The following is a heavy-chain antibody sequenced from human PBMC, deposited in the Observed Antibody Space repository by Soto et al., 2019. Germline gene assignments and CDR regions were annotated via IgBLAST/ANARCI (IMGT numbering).Heavy chain of an antibody. D-gene: IGHD2-15*01. V-gene: IGHV1-8*01. Sequence: QVQLVQSGAEVKKPGASVKVSCKASGYTFTSYDLNWVLHAPGQGLEWMGWMNPNRGKPGYGQKVQRRVTRTRNTDRRPAYGELSSLRSEHPAVYYCARAVPVGDCSGGSCYPRGYWGPGTLVTVSS. CDR3: ARAVPVGDCSGGSCYPRGY. CDR1: GYTFTSYD. CDR2: MNPNRGKP. J-gene: IGHJ4*02.